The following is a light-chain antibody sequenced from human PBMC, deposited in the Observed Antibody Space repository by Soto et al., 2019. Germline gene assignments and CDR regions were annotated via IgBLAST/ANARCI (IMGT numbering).Light chain of an antibody. J-gene: IGKJ5*01. CDR3: QQRSSWPWT. Sequence: DIQMTQSPSSLSASVGDRVTITGRTSQTIATYLNWYQQRPGKAPNLLIYTASNLQSGVPSRFSGRGSGTDFTLTITSIETEDFSVYYCQQRSSWPWTFGQGTRLEIK. CDR1: QTIATY. CDR2: TAS. V-gene: IGKV1-39*01.